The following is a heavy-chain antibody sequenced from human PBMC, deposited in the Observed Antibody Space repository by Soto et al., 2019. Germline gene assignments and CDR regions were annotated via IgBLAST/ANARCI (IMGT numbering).Heavy chain of an antibody. Sequence: PGESQRISYQVSEYTFISYCITRVRQLPGKGLEWMGRIDPTDSSTTYSPSFQGRFTISRDNARNSLYLQMNRLGVDDTALYVCARATYNWNHEYWGQGTQVTVAS. CDR3: ARATYNWNHEY. CDR1: EYTFISYC. V-gene: IGHV5-10-1*01. J-gene: IGHJ4*02. D-gene: IGHD1-20*01. CDR2: IDPTDSST.